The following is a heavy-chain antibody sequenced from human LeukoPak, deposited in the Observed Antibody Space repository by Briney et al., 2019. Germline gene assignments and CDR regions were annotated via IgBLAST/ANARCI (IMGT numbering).Heavy chain of an antibody. V-gene: IGHV3-53*01. CDR3: ARGDWFDP. CDR1: GFTFDDYG. J-gene: IGHJ5*02. Sequence: QPGGSLRLSCAASGFTFDDYGLSWVRQAPGKGLEWVSVIYSGGSTYYADSVKGRFTISRDNSKNTLYLQMNSLRAEDTAVYYCARGDWFDPWGQGTLVTVSS. CDR2: IYSGGST.